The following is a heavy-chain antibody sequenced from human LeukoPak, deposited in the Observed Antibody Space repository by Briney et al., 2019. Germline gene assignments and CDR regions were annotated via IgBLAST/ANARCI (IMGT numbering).Heavy chain of an antibody. CDR1: GFTFSSYW. CDR3: ARARIDY. CDR2: IKDDGSEK. D-gene: IGHD1-14*01. Sequence: PGGSLRLSRVGSGFTFSSYWMTWVRQAPGKGLEWVANIKDDGSEKYSVDSVKGRFTISRDNAKNLLYLQMSSLRAEDTAVYYSARARIDYWGQGTLVTVSS. V-gene: IGHV3-7*04. J-gene: IGHJ4*02.